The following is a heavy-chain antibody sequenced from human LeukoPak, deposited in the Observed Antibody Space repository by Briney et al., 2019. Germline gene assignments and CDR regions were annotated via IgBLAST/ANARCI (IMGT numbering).Heavy chain of an antibody. CDR1: GGSISSYY. V-gene: IGHV4-59*08. D-gene: IGHD3-22*01. Sequence: SETLSLTCTVSGGSISSYYWSWIRQPPGKGLEWIGYIYYSGSTNYNPSLKSRVTISVDTSKNQFSLKLSSATAADTAVYYCAISSDSSGYYYYGMDAWGQGTTVTVSS. CDR3: AISSDSSGYYYYGMDA. J-gene: IGHJ6*02. CDR2: IYYSGST.